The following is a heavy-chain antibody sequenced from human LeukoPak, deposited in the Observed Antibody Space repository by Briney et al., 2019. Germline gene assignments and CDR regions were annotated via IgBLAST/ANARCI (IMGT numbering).Heavy chain of an antibody. J-gene: IGHJ4*02. Sequence: KPSQTLSLTCTVSGGSISSGGYYWSWIRQPPGKGLEWIGYIYHSGSTYYNPTLKSRVTISVDRSKNQFSLKLSSVTAADTAVYYCASFSIVATPFDYWGQGTLVTVSS. CDR2: IYHSGST. D-gene: IGHD5-12*01. CDR1: GGSISSGGYY. V-gene: IGHV4-30-2*01. CDR3: ASFSIVATPFDY.